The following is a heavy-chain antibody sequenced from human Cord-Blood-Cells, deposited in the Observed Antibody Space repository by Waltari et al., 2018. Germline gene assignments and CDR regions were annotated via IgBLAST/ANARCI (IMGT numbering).Heavy chain of an antibody. Sequence: QVQLQQWGAGLLKPSETLSLTCAVYGGSFSVYYWSWIRQPPGKGLEWIGEINHSGSTNYNPSLKSRVTISVDTSKNQFSLKLSSVTAADTAVYYCARTVYSGSSFDYWGQGTLVTVSS. CDR2: INHSGST. J-gene: IGHJ4*02. CDR3: ARTVYSGSSFDY. D-gene: IGHD1-26*01. CDR1: GGSFSVYY. V-gene: IGHV4-34*01.